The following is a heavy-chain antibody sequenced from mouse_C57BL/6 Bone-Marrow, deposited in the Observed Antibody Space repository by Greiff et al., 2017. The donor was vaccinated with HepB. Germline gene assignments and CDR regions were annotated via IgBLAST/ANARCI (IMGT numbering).Heavy chain of an antibody. Sequence: ESGPGLVKPSQSLSLTCSVTGYSITSGYYWNWIRQFPGNKLEWMGYISYDGSNNYNPSLKNRISITRDTSKNQFFLKLNSVTTEDTATYYCARDRPPLLDYWGQGTTLTVSS. CDR1: GYSITSGYY. V-gene: IGHV3-6*01. J-gene: IGHJ2*01. CDR3: ARDRPPLLDY. CDR2: ISYDGSN.